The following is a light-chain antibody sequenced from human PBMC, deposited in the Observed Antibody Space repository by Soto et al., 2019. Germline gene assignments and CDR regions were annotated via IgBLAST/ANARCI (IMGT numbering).Light chain of an antibody. Sequence: DIQMTQSPSTLSASLGDRVTLNCRASQSISSWLAWYQQKPGTAPKLLIYKASSLESGVPSRFSGSGSETEFTLTISSLQPDDFASYYCQQYRTNSAFGQGTKVEIK. CDR3: QQYRTNSA. CDR1: QSISSW. J-gene: IGKJ1*01. V-gene: IGKV1-5*03. CDR2: KAS.